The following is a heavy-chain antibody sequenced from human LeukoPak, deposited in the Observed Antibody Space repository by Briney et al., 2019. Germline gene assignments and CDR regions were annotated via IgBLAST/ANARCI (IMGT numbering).Heavy chain of an antibody. CDR3: ARDGGSGYANWYFGL. CDR1: GYTFTSYY. D-gene: IGHD5-12*01. V-gene: IGHV1-46*01. Sequence: ASVKVSCKASGYTFTSYYMHWVRQAPGQGLEWMGIINPSGGSTSYAQKFQGRVTMTRDTSTSTVYMELSSLRSEDTAVYYCARDGGSGYANWYFGLWGRGTLVTVSS. CDR2: INPSGGST. J-gene: IGHJ2*01.